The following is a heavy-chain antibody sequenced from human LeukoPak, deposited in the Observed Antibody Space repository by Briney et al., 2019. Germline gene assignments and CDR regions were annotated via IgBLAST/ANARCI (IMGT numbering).Heavy chain of an antibody. Sequence: GGSLRLSCAASGFTFSSYTINWVRQAPGKGLEWVSSISSSGSYIYYADSVKGRFTVSRDNAKNSLYLQVKSLRAEDTAVYYCARDRGSRRYNNGYSEYWGQRTLVTVSS. D-gene: IGHD5-18*01. V-gene: IGHV3-21*01. J-gene: IGHJ4*02. CDR3: ARDRGSRRYNNGYSEY. CDR2: ISSSGSYI. CDR1: GFTFSSYT.